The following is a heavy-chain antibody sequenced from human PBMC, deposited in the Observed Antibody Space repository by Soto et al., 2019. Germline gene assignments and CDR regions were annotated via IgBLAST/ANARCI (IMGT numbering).Heavy chain of an antibody. CDR3: ARVTLKAGNWFDP. J-gene: IGHJ5*02. Sequence: QVQLVQSGAEVKKPGASVKVSCKASGYPFTDYFIHWVRQAPGKGFEWMGWINPKSRGTTYAQKFQGRVTMTRDTSNSTAYMELRGLRSDDTAIYYCARVTLKAGNWFDPWGQGTLVTVSS. V-gene: IGHV1-2*02. CDR2: INPKSRGT. CDR1: GYPFTDYF.